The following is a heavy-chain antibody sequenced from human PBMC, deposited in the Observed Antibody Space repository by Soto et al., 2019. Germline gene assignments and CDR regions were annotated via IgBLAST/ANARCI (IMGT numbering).Heavy chain of an antibody. CDR3: ATPRPGGGGYFDY. J-gene: IGHJ4*02. CDR1: GFTFSSYS. Sequence: EVQLVESGGGLVKPGGSLRLSCAASGFTFSSYSMNWVRQAPGKGLEWVSSISSSSSYIYYADSVKGRFTISRDNAKSSLYLQMNSLRAEDTAVYYGATPRPGGGGYFDYWCQGTLVTVSS. CDR2: ISSSSSYI. V-gene: IGHV3-21*01. D-gene: IGHD3-16*01.